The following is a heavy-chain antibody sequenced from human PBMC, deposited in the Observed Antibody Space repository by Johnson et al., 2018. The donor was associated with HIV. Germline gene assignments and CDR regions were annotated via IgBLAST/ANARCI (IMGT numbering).Heavy chain of an antibody. J-gene: IGHJ3*02. CDR3: ARGRGWWLQLGGDFDI. V-gene: IGHV3-66*01. CDR1: GFTISTKY. CDR2: ISIGGST. D-gene: IGHD5-24*01. Sequence: VQLVESGGGLVQPGGSLRLSCAASGFTISTKYFNWVRQAPGKGLEWVSVISIGGSTYYADSVKGRFTISRDNSKNTLYLQMNSLRAEDTAIYCCARGRGWWLQLGGDFDIWGQGTMVTVSS.